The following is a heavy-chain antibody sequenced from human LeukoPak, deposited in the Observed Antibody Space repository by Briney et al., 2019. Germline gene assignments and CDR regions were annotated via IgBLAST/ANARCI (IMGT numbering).Heavy chain of an antibody. CDR2: IRSKAYGGTT. J-gene: IGHJ6*03. CDR1: GFTFGDYA. CDR3: TRVLRGSDCSSTSCSYYYYYYMDV. V-gene: IGHV3-49*04. D-gene: IGHD2-2*01. Sequence: PGGSLRLSCTASGFTFGDYAMSWVRQAPGKGLEWVGFIRSKAYGGTTEYAASVKGRFTISRDDSKSIAYLQMNSLKTEDTAVYYCTRVLRGSDCSSTSCSYYYYYYMDVWGKGTTVTVSS.